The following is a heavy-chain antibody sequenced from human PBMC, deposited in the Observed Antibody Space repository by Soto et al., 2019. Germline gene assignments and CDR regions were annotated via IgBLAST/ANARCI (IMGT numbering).Heavy chain of an antibody. Sequence: QVQIVQSGAEVKKPGASVKVSCKASGYTFSRYAIHWVRQAPGERLEWMGWINAGKGDRKYSQKFQGRVTITWDTSATTVYMELRSLRSEDTAVYYCARVRTGLGWECWGQGTLVTVSS. CDR1: GYTFSRYA. D-gene: IGHD1-26*01. J-gene: IGHJ4*02. V-gene: IGHV1-3*01. CDR3: ARVRTGLGWEC. CDR2: INAGKGDR.